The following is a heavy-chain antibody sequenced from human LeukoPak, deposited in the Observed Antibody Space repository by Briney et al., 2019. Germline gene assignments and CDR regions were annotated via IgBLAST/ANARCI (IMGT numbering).Heavy chain of an antibody. CDR1: GFTFSSYG. J-gene: IGHJ4*02. D-gene: IGHD6-19*01. Sequence: PGGPLRLSCAASGFTFSSYGMHWVRRAPGKGLEWVSAISGSGSSTYYADSVKGRFTISRDNSKNTLYLQMNSLRAEDTAVYYCARASSSGWHSDYWGQGTLVTVSS. CDR3: ARASSSGWHSDY. V-gene: IGHV3-23*01. CDR2: ISGSGSST.